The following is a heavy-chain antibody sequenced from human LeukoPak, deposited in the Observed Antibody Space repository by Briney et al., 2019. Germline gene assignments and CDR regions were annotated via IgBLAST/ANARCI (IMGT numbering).Heavy chain of an antibody. V-gene: IGHV1-2*02. CDR1: GYTFTDYY. D-gene: IGHD3-3*01. Sequence: ASVKVSCKASGYTFTDYYIHWVRQAPGQELEWMGWISPNSGGTYYAQNFQGRVTMTRDTSITTAYMELSRLRSDDTAVYYCARRAPDFYGYDYWGQGTLVTVSS. J-gene: IGHJ4*02. CDR3: ARRAPDFYGYDY. CDR2: ISPNSGGT.